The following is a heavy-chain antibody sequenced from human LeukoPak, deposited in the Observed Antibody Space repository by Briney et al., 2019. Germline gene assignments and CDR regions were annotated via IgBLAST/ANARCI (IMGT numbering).Heavy chain of an antibody. CDR3: AKDIGIAAALDY. D-gene: IGHD6-13*01. Sequence: GGSLRLSCAASGFTFDDYAMHWVRQAPGKGLEWVSGISWNSGSIGYADSAKGRFTISRDNAKNSLYLQMNSLRAEDTALYYCAKDIGIAAALDYWGQGTLVTVSS. V-gene: IGHV3-9*01. CDR2: ISWNSGSI. CDR1: GFTFDDYA. J-gene: IGHJ4*02.